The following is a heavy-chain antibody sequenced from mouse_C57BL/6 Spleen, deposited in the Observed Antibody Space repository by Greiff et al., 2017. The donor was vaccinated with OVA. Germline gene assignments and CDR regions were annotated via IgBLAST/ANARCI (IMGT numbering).Heavy chain of an antibody. Sequence: QVHVKQSGAELAKPGASVKLSCKASGYTFTSYWMHWVKQRPGQGLEWIGYINPSSGYTKYNQKFKDKATLTADKSSSTAYMQLSSLTYEDSAVYYCAFGFYYYAMDYWGQGTSVTVSS. V-gene: IGHV1-7*01. J-gene: IGHJ4*01. CDR2: INPSSGYT. CDR3: AFGFYYYAMDY. CDR1: GYTFTSYW.